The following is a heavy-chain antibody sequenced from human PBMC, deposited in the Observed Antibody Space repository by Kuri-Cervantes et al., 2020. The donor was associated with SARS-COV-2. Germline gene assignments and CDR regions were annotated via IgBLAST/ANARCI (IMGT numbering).Heavy chain of an antibody. J-gene: IGHJ3*02. V-gene: IGHV4-59*08. CDR3: ARQLGIDDASDI. D-gene: IGHD7-27*01. CDR2: IYYSGST. CDR1: GGSISSYY. Sequence: GSLRLSCTVSGGSISSYYWSWIRQPPGKGLEWIGYIYYSGSTNYNPSLKSRVTISVDTSKNQFSLKLSSVTAADTAMFYCARQLGIDDASDIWGQGTMVPSPQ.